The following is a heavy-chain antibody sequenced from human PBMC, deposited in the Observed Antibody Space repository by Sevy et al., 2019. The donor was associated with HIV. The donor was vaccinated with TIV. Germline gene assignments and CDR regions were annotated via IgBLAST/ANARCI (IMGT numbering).Heavy chain of an antibody. Sequence: SETLSLTCSVSGGSISSYYWSRIRQPPGKGLEWIGYFYHSRGTNYNPSLQSRVTISIDTSKNHVSLRLNSVTAADTAVYYCARGASSGWYHWFDPWGQGTPVTVSS. CDR3: ARGASSGWYHWFDP. V-gene: IGHV4-59*01. CDR2: FYHSRGT. CDR1: GGSISSYY. D-gene: IGHD6-19*01. J-gene: IGHJ5*02.